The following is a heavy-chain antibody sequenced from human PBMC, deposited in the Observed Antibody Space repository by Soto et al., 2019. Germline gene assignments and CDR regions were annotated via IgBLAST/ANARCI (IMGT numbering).Heavy chain of an antibody. CDR1: GGTFSSYA. J-gene: IGHJ6*02. Sequence: QVQLVQSGAEVKKPGSSVKVSCKASGGTFSSYAISWVRQAPGQGLEWMGGIIPIFGTANYPQTFQGRVTITADECTSTAYMELSNLRSEDTAVYCCARMRVDYIRYYYGRDVWGQGTTVTVS. V-gene: IGHV1-69*01. CDR3: ARMRVDYIRYYYGRDV. CDR2: IIPIFGTA. D-gene: IGHD4-4*01.